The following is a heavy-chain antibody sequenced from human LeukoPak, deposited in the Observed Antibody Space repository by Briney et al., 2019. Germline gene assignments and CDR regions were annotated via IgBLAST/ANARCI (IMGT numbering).Heavy chain of an antibody. D-gene: IGHD3-22*01. CDR1: GGSISTYA. Sequence: SETLSLTCTVSGGSISTYAWSWIRQPPGKGLEWIGYIYYSGSTNYNPSLKSRVTISVYTSTNKFSLKLSSVTAADTALYYCARDYYDSRGDAFDIWGQGTMVTVSS. CDR3: ARDYYDSRGDAFDI. V-gene: IGHV4-59*01. CDR2: IYYSGST. J-gene: IGHJ3*02.